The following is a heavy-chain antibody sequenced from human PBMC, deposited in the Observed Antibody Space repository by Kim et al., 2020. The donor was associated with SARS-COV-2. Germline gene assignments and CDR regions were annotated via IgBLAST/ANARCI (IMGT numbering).Heavy chain of an antibody. CDR1: AGSISSYY. Sequence: SETLSLTCTVSAGSISSYYCSRNRQPPGKGLEWIGYIYYTGSSNHNPSLKNRVTISVATSKNQFYLKLSSVTAADTAVHYCSRHGGNDAFELWGQGTMV. CDR3: SRHGGNDAFEL. J-gene: IGHJ3*01. D-gene: IGHD2-15*01. CDR2: IYYTGSS. V-gene: IGHV4-59*08.